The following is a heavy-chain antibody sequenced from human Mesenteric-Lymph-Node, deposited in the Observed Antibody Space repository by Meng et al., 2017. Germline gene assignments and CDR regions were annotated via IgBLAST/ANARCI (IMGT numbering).Heavy chain of an antibody. CDR2: INQSGST. Sequence: VQLQQWGAGLLKPSETLSLTCAVYGGSFSGYYWSWIRQPPGKGLEWIGEINQSGSTNYNPSLKGRVTISMDTSKNQFSLRLSSVTAADTAVYYCARNYYFDYWGQGTLVTVSS. V-gene: IGHV4-34*01. CDR3: ARNYYFDY. J-gene: IGHJ4*02. CDR1: GGSFSGYY.